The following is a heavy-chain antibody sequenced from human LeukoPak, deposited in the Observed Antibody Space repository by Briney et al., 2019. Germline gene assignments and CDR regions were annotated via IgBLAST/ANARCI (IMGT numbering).Heavy chain of an antibody. CDR2: IYTSGST. V-gene: IGHV4-61*02. D-gene: IGHD3-10*01. Sequence: SETLSLTCTVSGGSISSGSYHWSWIRQPAGKGLEWIGRIYTSGSTNYNPSLKSRVTISVDTSKNQFSLKLSSVTAADTAVYYCARQLHYGSGSYTSYYYYYYMDVWGKGTTVTVSS. J-gene: IGHJ6*03. CDR3: ARQLHYGSGSYTSYYYYYYMDV. CDR1: GGSISSGSYH.